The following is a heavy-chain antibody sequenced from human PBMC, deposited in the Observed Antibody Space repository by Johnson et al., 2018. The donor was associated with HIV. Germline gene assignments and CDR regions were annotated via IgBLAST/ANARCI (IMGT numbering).Heavy chain of an antibody. Sequence: QVQVVESGGGVVQPGRSLRLSCVASGFTFSSYAMHWVRQAPGKGLEWVAVISSDGNNKFYSDSVKGRFTVSRDNSKNTLYLQMNSLRGDDTAVYNCARPAIVVLPAGAFDIWGQGTMVTVSS. V-gene: IGHV3-30*04. J-gene: IGHJ3*02. CDR1: GFTFSSYA. D-gene: IGHD2-2*01. CDR3: ARPAIVVLPAGAFDI. CDR2: ISSDGNNK.